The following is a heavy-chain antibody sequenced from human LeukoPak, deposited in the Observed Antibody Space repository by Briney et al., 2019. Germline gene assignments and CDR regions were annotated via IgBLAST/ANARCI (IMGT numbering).Heavy chain of an antibody. D-gene: IGHD7-27*01. J-gene: IGHJ5*02. CDR3: ARDLGGDQLGEFDP. CDR1: GFTFSSYS. Sequence: PGGSLRLSCAASGFTFSSYSMNWVRQAPGKGLEWVSYISSSSSTIYYADSVKGRFTISRDNAKNSLYLQMNSLRAEDTAVYYCARDLGGDQLGEFDPWGQGTLVTVSS. CDR2: ISSSSSTI. V-gene: IGHV3-48*01.